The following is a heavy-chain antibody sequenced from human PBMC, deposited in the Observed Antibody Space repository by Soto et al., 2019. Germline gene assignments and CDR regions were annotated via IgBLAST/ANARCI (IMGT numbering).Heavy chain of an antibody. D-gene: IGHD2-8*01. CDR3: ARLMGTSFDY. V-gene: IGHV3-72*01. Sequence: PGGSLRLSCAASGFTFSTYGMHWVRQAPGKGLEWVGRARNKVNSYITDYAASVRGRFTISRDDSRDSLYLQMNSLKTEDTAVYYCARLMGTSFDYWGQGTLVTVSS. J-gene: IGHJ4*02. CDR2: ARNKVNSYIT. CDR1: GFTFSTYG.